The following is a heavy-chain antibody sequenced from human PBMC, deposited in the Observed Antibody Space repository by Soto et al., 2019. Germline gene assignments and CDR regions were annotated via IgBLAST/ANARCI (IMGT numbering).Heavy chain of an antibody. CDR1: GYTFSAYG. Sequence: SVKVSCKASGYTFSAYGMNWVRQAPGQGLEWMGWISPYNGNTNYEQKVQGRVTMTTDTSTNTVYMELRSLRSDDTSVYYCARGRSGDYVNDVFDIWGQGTMVT. J-gene: IGHJ3*02. D-gene: IGHD3-22*01. V-gene: IGHV1-18*01. CDR2: ISPYNGNT. CDR3: ARGRSGDYVNDVFDI.